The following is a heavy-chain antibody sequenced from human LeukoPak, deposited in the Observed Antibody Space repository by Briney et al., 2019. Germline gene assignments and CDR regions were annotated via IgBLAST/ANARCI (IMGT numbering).Heavy chain of an antibody. Sequence: GESLRLSCAASGFTFSSYSMNWVRQAPGKGLEWVSSITPSSTYIYYADSVKGRFTISRDNAKYSLYLQMNSLRVEDTAVYYCASSSGRYIDWGQGTLVTVFS. V-gene: IGHV3-21*01. CDR3: ASSSGRYID. D-gene: IGHD6-19*01. CDR1: GFTFSSYS. J-gene: IGHJ4*02. CDR2: ITPSSTYI.